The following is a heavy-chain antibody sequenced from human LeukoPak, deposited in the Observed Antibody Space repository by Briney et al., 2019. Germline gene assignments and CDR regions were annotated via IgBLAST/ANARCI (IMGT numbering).Heavy chain of an antibody. CDR2: ISSSGSTI. D-gene: IGHD2-21*01. V-gene: IGHV3-48*04. J-gene: IGHJ4*02. CDR3: ANQHMDYFDY. Sequence: PGGSLRLSCAASGFTFSSYGMNWVRQAPGKGLEWVSYISSSGSTIYYADSVKGRFTISRDNAKNSLFLQMNSLRAEDTAVYYCANQHMDYFDYWGQGTLVTVSS. CDR1: GFTFSSYG.